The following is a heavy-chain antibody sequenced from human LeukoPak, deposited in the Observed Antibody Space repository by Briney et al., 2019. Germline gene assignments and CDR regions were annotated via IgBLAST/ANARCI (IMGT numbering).Heavy chain of an antibody. J-gene: IGHJ4*02. Sequence: GGSLRLSCAASGFTFSSYAMNWVRQAPGKGLEWVSVIYSDGSTKYADSVKARFTISRDNSKNTVYLLMNRLRVEDTALYYCARATLDNWGQGTLVTVSS. CDR3: ARATLDN. CDR1: GFTFSSYA. V-gene: IGHV3-53*01. CDR2: IYSDGST.